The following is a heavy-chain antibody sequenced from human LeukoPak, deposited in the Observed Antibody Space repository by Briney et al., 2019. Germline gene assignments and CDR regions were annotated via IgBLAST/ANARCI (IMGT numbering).Heavy chain of an antibody. V-gene: IGHV3-30-3*01. D-gene: IGHD2-21*01. Sequence: PGGSLRLSCAASGFTFSSYAMHWVRQAPGKGLEWVAVISYDGSNKYYADSVKGRFTISRDNSKNTLYLQMNSLRAEDTAVYYCARASWVVIAISWFDPWGQGTLVTVSS. CDR3: ARASWVVIAISWFDP. CDR1: GFTFSSYA. CDR2: ISYDGSNK. J-gene: IGHJ5*02.